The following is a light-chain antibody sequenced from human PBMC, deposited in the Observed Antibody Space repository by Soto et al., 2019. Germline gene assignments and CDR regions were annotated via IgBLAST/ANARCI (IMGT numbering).Light chain of an antibody. CDR2: GAS. CDR3: QQYNNWPRT. CDR1: QSVSSY. J-gene: IGKJ1*01. Sequence: EIVLTQSPATLSLSPGERATLSCRASQSVSSYLAWYQQKPGQAPRLLIYGASTRATGIPARFSGSGSGTKFTLTISGLQSEDFAVYYCQQYNNWPRTFGQGTKVDI. V-gene: IGKV3-15*01.